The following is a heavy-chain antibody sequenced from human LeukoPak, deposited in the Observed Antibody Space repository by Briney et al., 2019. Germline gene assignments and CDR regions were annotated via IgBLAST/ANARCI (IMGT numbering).Heavy chain of an antibody. CDR3: ARGGGRSPSY. V-gene: IGHV4-61*02. Sequence: PSQNLSLTCTVSGGSINSGNFYWSWIRQPAGEGLEWIGRIYATGSTSYNPSLESRVTISIDTSKNQFSLNLNSVTAADTAVYYCARGGGRSPSYWGQGALVTVSS. J-gene: IGHJ4*02. CDR1: GGSINSGNFY. CDR2: IYATGST. D-gene: IGHD6-25*01.